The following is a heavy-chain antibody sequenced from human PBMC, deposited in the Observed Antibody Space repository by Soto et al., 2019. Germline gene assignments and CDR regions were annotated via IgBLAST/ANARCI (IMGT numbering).Heavy chain of an antibody. J-gene: IGHJ6*02. Sequence: GAPRLSCVAPGFTFNSYFMHRVRPAPGKGLEWVAVISYDGRNTYYADSVKGRITISRDNSKNTQYLQMNSLRVEDTAVYYCARGDWNDVSYYYYGLDVWGQGTTVTVSS. CDR1: GFTFNSYF. CDR2: ISYDGRNT. D-gene: IGHD1-1*01. CDR3: ARGDWNDVSYYYYGLDV. V-gene: IGHV3-30*01.